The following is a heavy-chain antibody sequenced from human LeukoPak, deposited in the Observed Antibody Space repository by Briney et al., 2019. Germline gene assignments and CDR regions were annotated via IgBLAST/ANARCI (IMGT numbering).Heavy chain of an antibody. V-gene: IGHV4-31*03. D-gene: IGHD6-19*01. CDR3: ARGAAIAQWLGSFDY. CDR1: GGSINSGGYY. Sequence: SETLSLTCTVSGGSINSGGYYWSWIRQYPGKDLEWIGYISFSGSTYYNPSLKSRVTISVDTSKNQFSLKLSSVTAADTAVYYCARGAAIAQWLGSFDYWGQGTLVTVSS. J-gene: IGHJ4*02. CDR2: ISFSGST.